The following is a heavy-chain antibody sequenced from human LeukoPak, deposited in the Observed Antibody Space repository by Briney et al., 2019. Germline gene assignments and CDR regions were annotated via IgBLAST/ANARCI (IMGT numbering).Heavy chain of an antibody. CDR2: ISSSSSTI. CDR1: GFTFSSYS. Sequence: PGGSLRLSCAASGFTFSSYSMNWVRQAPGKGLEWVSYISSSSSTIYYADSVKGRFTISRDNAKNSLYLQMNSLRDEDTAVYYCAKFLLYSSGGSDYFDYWGQGTLVTVSS. CDR3: AKFLLYSSGGSDYFDY. J-gene: IGHJ4*02. V-gene: IGHV3-48*02. D-gene: IGHD6-19*01.